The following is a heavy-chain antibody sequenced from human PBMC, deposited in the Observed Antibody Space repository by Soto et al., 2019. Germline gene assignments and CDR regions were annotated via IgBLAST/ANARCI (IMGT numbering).Heavy chain of an antibody. Sequence: EVQLVESGGGLVQPGGSLRLSCAASGFTFSSYEMNRVRQAPGKGLEWVSYISSSGSTIYYADSVKGRFTISRDNAKNSLYLQMNSLRAEDTAVYYCARDDTRLRDYYYGMDVWGQGTTVTVSS. CDR3: ARDDTRLRDYYYGMDV. D-gene: IGHD3-16*01. CDR1: GFTFSSYE. CDR2: ISSSGSTI. J-gene: IGHJ6*02. V-gene: IGHV3-48*03.